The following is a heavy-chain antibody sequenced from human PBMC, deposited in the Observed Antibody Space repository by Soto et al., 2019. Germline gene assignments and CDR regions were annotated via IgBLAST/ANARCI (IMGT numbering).Heavy chain of an antibody. CDR1: GYTFTGYF. Sequence: ASVKVSCTPSGYTFTGYFRHWVRQAPGQGLEWMGWINPNSGDTNYAQKFQGRVTMTRDTYISTAYMELSRLRSDDTAVYYCARTGNYYDSRGYNWFDPWGQGTLVTVSS. CDR2: INPNSGDT. CDR3: ARTGNYYDSRGYNWFDP. J-gene: IGHJ5*02. V-gene: IGHV1-2*02. D-gene: IGHD3-22*01.